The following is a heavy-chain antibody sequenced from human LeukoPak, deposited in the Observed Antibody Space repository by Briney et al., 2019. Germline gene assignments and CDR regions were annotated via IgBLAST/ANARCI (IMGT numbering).Heavy chain of an antibody. CDR3: ARGDSSTWYEVAFDY. J-gene: IGHJ4*02. D-gene: IGHD6-13*01. V-gene: IGHV3-48*03. CDR1: GFTFSSYE. CDR2: ISSSGSTI. Sequence: GGSLRLSCAASGFTFSSYEMNWVRQAPGKGLEWVSYISSSGSTIYYADSVKGRFTISRDNAKNSLYLQMNSLRAEDTAFYHCARGDSSTWYEVAFDYWGLGTLVTVSS.